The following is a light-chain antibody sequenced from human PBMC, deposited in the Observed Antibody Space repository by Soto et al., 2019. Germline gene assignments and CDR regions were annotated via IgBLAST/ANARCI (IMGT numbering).Light chain of an antibody. V-gene: IGKV3-11*01. Sequence: VLTQSPATLSLSPGERATLSCRASQNINNYIAWYQQKPGQAPRLLIYDASNRATGIAARFSGSGSGTDFTLTISSLESEDFAVYYCQHRNSWPLTFGGGTKVEIK. J-gene: IGKJ4*01. CDR1: QNINNY. CDR2: DAS. CDR3: QHRNSWPLT.